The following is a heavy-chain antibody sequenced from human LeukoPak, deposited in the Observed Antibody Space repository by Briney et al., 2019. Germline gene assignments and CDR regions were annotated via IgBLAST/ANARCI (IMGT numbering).Heavy chain of an antibody. J-gene: IGHJ4*02. D-gene: IGHD2-2*01. V-gene: IGHV4-39*02. CDR3: ARDSGNLQALVPAAPFDY. CDR2: IYYSGST. Sequence: SETLSLTCTVSGGSISSSSYYWGWIRQPPGKGLEWIGSIYYSGSTYYNPSLKSRVTISVDTSKNQFSLKLSSVTAADTAVYYCARDSGNLQALVPAAPFDYWGQGTLVTVSS. CDR1: GGSISSSSYY.